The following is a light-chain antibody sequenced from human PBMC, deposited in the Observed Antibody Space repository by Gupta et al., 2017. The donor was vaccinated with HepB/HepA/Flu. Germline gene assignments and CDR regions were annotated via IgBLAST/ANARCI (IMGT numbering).Light chain of an antibody. V-gene: IGKV1D-12*01. CDR1: QGISRW. CDR2: AAS. CDR3: QQSTSFPRT. J-gene: IGKJ3*01. Sequence: IQMTQSPSSVSASVGDRVTITCRASQGISRWLAWYQQKPGKAPKLLIYAASNLQSGVPSRFSGSGSGTDFTLSISGLQPEDVATYYCQQSTSFPRTFGPGTKVDIK.